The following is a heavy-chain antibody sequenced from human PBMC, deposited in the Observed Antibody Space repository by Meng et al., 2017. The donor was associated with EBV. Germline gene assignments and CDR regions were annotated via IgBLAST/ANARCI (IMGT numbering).Heavy chain of an antibody. Sequence: QGEVWKSGVEVKKRGSAVTVSCKTPGGTFTSEAISWLRQAPGQGLEWMGGLIPMSGAPNYAQKFQGRITITADESTSTHYMDLSSLRSEDTAVYYCASESGRGYTPDYWGQGTLVTVSS. CDR3: ASESGRGYTPDY. CDR1: GGTFTSEA. CDR2: LIPMSGAP. D-gene: IGHD3-10*01. J-gene: IGHJ4*02. V-gene: IGHV1-69*12.